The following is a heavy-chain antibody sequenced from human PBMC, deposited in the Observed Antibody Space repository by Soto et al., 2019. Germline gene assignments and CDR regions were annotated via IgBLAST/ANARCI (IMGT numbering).Heavy chain of an antibody. CDR2: IIPILGIA. D-gene: IGHD1-1*01. Sequence: QVQLVQSGAEVKKPGSSVKVSCKASGGTFSSYPISWVRQAPGQGLEWMGRIIPILGIANYAQKFQGRVTITADKSTSTAYMELSSLRSEDTAVYYCAREGGDWRYYFDYWGQGTLVTVSS. V-gene: IGHV1-69*04. CDR1: GGTFSSYP. CDR3: AREGGDWRYYFDY. J-gene: IGHJ4*02.